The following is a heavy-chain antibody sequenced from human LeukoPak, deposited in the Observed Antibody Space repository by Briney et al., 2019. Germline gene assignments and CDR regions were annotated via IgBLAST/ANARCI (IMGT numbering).Heavy chain of an antibody. V-gene: IGHV3-48*02. CDR2: ISASSSSM. CDR1: GFTFSNFA. CDR3: ARDAGTGYFAY. J-gene: IGHJ4*02. Sequence: GGSLRLSCVASGFTFSNFAMNWVRQAPGKGLEWISYISASSSSMYYADSVKGRFTISRDTAKNSLSLQINSLRDEDTAVFYCARDAGTGYFAYWGQGTLVTVSS. D-gene: IGHD1-1*01.